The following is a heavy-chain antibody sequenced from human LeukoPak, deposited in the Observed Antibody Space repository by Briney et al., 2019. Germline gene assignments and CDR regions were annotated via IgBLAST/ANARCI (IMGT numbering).Heavy chain of an antibody. V-gene: IGHV4-38-2*01. Sequence: SSETLSLTCAVSGYSITSTYWWGWIRQTPGRGLEWIGILHHSGSTSYSPSLKSRVTISVDTSKNQFSLRLSSVTAADTAVYYCARVGGDDSTGHYSVDYWGQGTLVAVSS. J-gene: IGHJ4*02. CDR2: LHHSGST. D-gene: IGHD3-22*01. CDR1: GYSITSTYW. CDR3: ARVGGDDSTGHYSVDY.